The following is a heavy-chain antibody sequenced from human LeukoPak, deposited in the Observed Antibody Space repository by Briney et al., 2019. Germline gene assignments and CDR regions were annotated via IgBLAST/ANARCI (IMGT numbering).Heavy chain of an antibody. D-gene: IGHD3-10*01. CDR1: EFTFSNFA. Sequence: AGGSLRLSCAASEFTFSNFAMTWVRQAPGKGLEWVSGISASGGSTYYADSVLGRFTISRDNSKNRMYLQMSNLRVEDTAVYYCAKGGDHYGSGRPYYMDVWGKGTTVTVSS. CDR3: AKGGDHYGSGRPYYMDV. J-gene: IGHJ6*03. V-gene: IGHV3-23*01. CDR2: ISASGGST.